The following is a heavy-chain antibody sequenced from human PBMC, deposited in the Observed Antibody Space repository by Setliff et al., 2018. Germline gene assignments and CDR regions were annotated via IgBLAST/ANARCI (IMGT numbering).Heavy chain of an antibody. CDR2: IYYSGST. D-gene: IGHD3-22*01. V-gene: IGHV4-39*01. CDR1: YY. Sequence: YYWSWIRQPPGKGLEWIGEIYYSGSTYYNPSLKSRVAISVDTSKNQFSLKLSSVTAADTAVFYCARLSGYYFDYWGQGTLVTVSS. J-gene: IGHJ4*02. CDR3: ARLSGYYFDY.